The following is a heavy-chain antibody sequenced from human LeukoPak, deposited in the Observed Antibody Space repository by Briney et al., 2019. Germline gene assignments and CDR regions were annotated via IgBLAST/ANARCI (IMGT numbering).Heavy chain of an antibody. D-gene: IGHD3-3*01. CDR1: GGTFSSYT. CDR2: IIPILGIA. V-gene: IGHV1-69*02. CDR3: ARSSGTIYHFDY. Sequence: SVKVSCKASGGTFSSYTISWVRQFPGQGLEWMGRIIPILGIANYAQKFQGRVTITADKSTSTAYMELSSLRSEDTAVYYCARSSGTIYHFDYWGQGTLVTVSS. J-gene: IGHJ4*02.